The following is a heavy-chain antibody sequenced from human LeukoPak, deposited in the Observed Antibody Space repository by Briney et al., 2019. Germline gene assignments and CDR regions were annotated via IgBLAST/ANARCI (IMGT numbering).Heavy chain of an antibody. D-gene: IGHD3-10*01. J-gene: IGHJ2*01. Sequence: PSETLSLTCTVSGGSISSYYWSWIRQPPGKGLDWIGYIYYSGSTNYNPSLKSRVTISVDTSKNQFSLKLSSVTAADTAVYYCAREIWFGELYFDLWGRGTLVTVSS. CDR3: AREIWFGELYFDL. V-gene: IGHV4-59*01. CDR1: GGSISSYY. CDR2: IYYSGST.